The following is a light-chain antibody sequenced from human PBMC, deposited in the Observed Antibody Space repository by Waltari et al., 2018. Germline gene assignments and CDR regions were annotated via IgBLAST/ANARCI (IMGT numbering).Light chain of an antibody. CDR1: SSDVGGYNY. CDR3: CSYAGSYTFEV. Sequence: SALTQPRSVSGSPGQSVTISCTGTSSDVGGYNYVSWYQQHPGKAPKLMIYDVSKRRSGVPDRFSGSKSGNTASLTISGLQAEDEADYYCCSYAGSYTFEVFGTGTKVTVL. J-gene: IGLJ1*01. CDR2: DVS. V-gene: IGLV2-11*01.